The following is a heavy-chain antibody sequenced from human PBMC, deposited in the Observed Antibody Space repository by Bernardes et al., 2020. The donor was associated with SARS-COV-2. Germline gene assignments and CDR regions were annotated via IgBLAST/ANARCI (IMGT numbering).Heavy chain of an antibody. J-gene: IGHJ6*02. V-gene: IGHV3-9*01. CDR1: GFSFRYYS. CDR2: VSAENGDK. CDR3: GRGLDLQYIVDL. D-gene: IGHD5-18*01. Sequence: GGSLRLSCATSGFSFRYYSMHWVRQGPRKGLEWVCTVSAENGDKVCADSVKGRFSISRDNAKSSLYLQMNSLTVDDTAVYHCGRGLDLQYIVDLWGQGTTVTVSS.